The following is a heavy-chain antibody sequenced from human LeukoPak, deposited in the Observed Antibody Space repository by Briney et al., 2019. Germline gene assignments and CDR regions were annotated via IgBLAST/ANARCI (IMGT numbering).Heavy chain of an antibody. CDR2: IIPIFGTA. D-gene: IGHD3-10*01. CDR3: ARAITMVRGVNPLNY. J-gene: IGHJ4*02. V-gene: IGHV1-69*05. CDR1: GGTFSSYA. Sequence: GASVKVSCKASGGTFSSYAISWVRQAPGQGLEWMGGIIPIFGTANYAQKFQGRVTITTDESTSTAYMELSSLRSEDTAVYYCARAITMVRGVNPLNYWGQGTLVTVSS.